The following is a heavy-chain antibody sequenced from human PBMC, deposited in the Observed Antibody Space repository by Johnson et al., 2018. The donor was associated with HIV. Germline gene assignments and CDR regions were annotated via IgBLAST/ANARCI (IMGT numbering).Heavy chain of an antibody. V-gene: IGHV3-30*04. CDR3: VRDIAFYDSGSAISDAFDI. Sequence: QVQLMESGGGVVQPGRSLRLSCAASGFSFHNYAMHWVRQRPGKGLEWMAVLSYGGRNNDYAASLEGRFTISRDNSKNTLFLQVNSLRAEDTAMYYCVRDIAFYDSGSAISDAFDIWGQGTMVTVSS. CDR1: GFSFHNYA. J-gene: IGHJ3*02. CDR2: LSYGGRNN. D-gene: IGHD3-22*01.